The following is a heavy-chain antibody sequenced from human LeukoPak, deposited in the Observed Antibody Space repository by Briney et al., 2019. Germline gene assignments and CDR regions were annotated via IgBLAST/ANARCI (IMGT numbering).Heavy chain of an antibody. D-gene: IGHD5-18*01. CDR3: ARDKEGYSYGYVYYYYYYYMDV. CDR1: GGSISSYY. CDR2: IYTSGST. Sequence: PSGTLSLTCTVSGGSISSYYWSWIRQPAGKGLEWIGRIYTSGSTNYNPSLKSRVTMSVDTSKNQFSLKLSSVTAADTAVYYCARDKEGYSYGYVYYYYYYYMDVWGKGTTVTVSS. V-gene: IGHV4-4*07. J-gene: IGHJ6*03.